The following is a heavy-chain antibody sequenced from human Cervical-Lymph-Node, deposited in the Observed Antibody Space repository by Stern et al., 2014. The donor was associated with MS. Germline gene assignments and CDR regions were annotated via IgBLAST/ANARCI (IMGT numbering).Heavy chain of an antibody. CDR3: AKDRLSMIVVVATY. J-gene: IGHJ4*02. V-gene: IGHV3-23*04. Sequence: EDQLVESGGGLVQPGGSLRLSCAASGFTFSSYAMNWVRQAPGKGLEWVSAISGSGGSPYYADSVKGRFTISRDNSKNTLYLQMNSLRAEDTAVYYCAKDRLSMIVVVATYWGQGTLVTVSS. D-gene: IGHD3-22*01. CDR1: GFTFSSYA. CDR2: ISGSGGSP.